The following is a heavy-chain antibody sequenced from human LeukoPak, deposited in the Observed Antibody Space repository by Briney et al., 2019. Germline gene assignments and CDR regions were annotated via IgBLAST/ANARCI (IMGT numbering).Heavy chain of an antibody. CDR1: GFTVSSNY. J-gene: IGHJ4*02. V-gene: IGHV3-66*01. Sequence: GGSLRLSCAASGFTVSSNYMSWVRQAPGKGLEWVSVIYSGGSTYYADSVKGRFTISRDNSKNTLYLQMNSLRAEDTAVYYCAKDSGELLVLYYFDYWGQGTLVTVSS. D-gene: IGHD1-26*01. CDR2: IYSGGST. CDR3: AKDSGELLVLYYFDY.